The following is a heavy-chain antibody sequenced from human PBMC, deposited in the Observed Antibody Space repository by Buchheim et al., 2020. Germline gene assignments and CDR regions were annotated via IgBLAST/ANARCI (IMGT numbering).Heavy chain of an antibody. Sequence: VQLVESGGGVVQPGGSLRLSCAASGFTFSNHAIHWVRQAPGKGLEWVANIKQDGSEKYYVDSVKGRFTISRDNAKNSLYLQMNSLRAEDTAVYYCAREPWADYYDSSGYSYYFDYWGQGTL. D-gene: IGHD3-22*01. V-gene: IGHV3-7*01. CDR2: IKQDGSEK. J-gene: IGHJ4*02. CDR3: AREPWADYYDSSGYSYYFDY. CDR1: GFTFSNHA.